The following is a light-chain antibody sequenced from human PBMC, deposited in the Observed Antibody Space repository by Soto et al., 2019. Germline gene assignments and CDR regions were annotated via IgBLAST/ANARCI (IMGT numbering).Light chain of an antibody. CDR1: QGISNH. CDR2: GAS. CDR3: QKYNSAPRK. Sequence: PSPLPASVGDIVTINFRASQGISNHLAWYQQTPGKVPKLLISGASTLQSGVPSRFSGSGSGTDFTLTISSLQPEDVATYYCQKYNSAPRKFGQGTKGDI. V-gene: IGKV1-27*01. J-gene: IGKJ1*01.